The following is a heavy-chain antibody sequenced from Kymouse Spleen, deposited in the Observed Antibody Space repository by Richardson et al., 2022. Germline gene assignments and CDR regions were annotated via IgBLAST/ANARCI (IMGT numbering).Heavy chain of an antibody. CDR1: GFTFSSYG. J-gene: IGHJ6*02. CDR3: ARVPHYDILTGYYFRMDV. D-gene: IGHD3-9*01. CDR2: IWYDGSNK. V-gene: IGHV3-33*01. Sequence: QVQLVESGGGVVQPGRSLRLSCAASGFTFSSYGMHWVRQAPGKGLEWVAVIWYDGSNKYYADSVKGRFTISRDNSKNTLYLQMNSLRAEDTAVYYCARVPHYDILTGYYFRMDVWGQGTTVTVSS.